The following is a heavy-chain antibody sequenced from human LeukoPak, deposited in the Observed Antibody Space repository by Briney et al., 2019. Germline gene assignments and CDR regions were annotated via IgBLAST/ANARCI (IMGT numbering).Heavy chain of an antibody. Sequence: PSETLSLTCAVYGGSFSGYYWSWIRQPQGQVLERIGEINQSGSTNYNPSLKSRVTTSVDTSKNQFSLKLSSVTAADTAVYYCARGLVGFLGTPPRTLDYWGQGTLVTVSS. CDR2: INQSGST. CDR3: ARGLVGFLGTPPRTLDY. J-gene: IGHJ4*02. V-gene: IGHV4-34*01. D-gene: IGHD3-3*01. CDR1: GGSFSGYY.